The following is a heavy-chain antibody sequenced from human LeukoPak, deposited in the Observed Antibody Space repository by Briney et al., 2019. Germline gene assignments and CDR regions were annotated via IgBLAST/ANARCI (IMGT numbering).Heavy chain of an antibody. CDR1: GFSFSNYA. D-gene: IGHD2-2*01. CDR3: VKDFVVVPGLVNYFDY. Sequence: GGSLRLSCAASGFSFSNYAMSWVRQGPGKGLEWVSAIGGSIGSTFYTDSVKGRFTISRDNSKNTLSLQMNSLRVEDTAVYYCVKDFVVVPGLVNYFDYWGQGTLVTVSS. CDR2: IGGSIGST. J-gene: IGHJ4*02. V-gene: IGHV3-23*01.